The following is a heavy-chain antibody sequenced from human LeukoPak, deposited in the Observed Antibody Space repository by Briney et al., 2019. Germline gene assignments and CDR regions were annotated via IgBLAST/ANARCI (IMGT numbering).Heavy chain of an antibody. Sequence: PSETLSLTCTVSGGSISSGGYYWGWIRQPPGKGLEWIGSIYYSGSTYYNPSLKSRVTISVDTSKNQFSLKLSSVTAADTAVYYCARCSIVVVGDENFDYWGQGTLVTVSS. CDR2: IYYSGST. CDR3: ARCSIVVVGDENFDY. CDR1: GGSISSGGYY. D-gene: IGHD3-22*01. J-gene: IGHJ4*02. V-gene: IGHV4-39*07.